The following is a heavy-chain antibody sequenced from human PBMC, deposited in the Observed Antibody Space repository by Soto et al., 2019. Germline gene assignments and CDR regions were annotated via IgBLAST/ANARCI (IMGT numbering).Heavy chain of an antibody. V-gene: IGHV3-23*01. J-gene: IGHJ6*02. CDR2: ISGSGGST. D-gene: IGHD2-15*01. CDR3: VSARYCSGGSCYRVSMDV. Sequence: HPWGSLRLSCSASRFTFSSYAMSWVRQAPGKGLEWVSAISGSGGSTYYADSVKGRFTISRDNSKNTLYLQMNSLRAEDTAVYYCVSARYCSGGSCYRVSMDVWGQGTTVTVSS. CDR1: RFTFSSYA.